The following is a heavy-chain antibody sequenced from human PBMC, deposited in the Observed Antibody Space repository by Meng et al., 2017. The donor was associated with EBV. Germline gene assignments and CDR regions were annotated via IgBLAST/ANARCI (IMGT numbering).Heavy chain of an antibody. D-gene: IGHD4-17*01. Sequence: QVRLQESGPVLVKPSATRSLTCTVSGGSVSSGSYYWSCIRQPPGKGLEWIGYIYYSGSTNYNPALKSRVTISVDTSKNQFSLKLSSVTAADTAVYYCARGRYYGDYFWFDPWGQGTLVTVSS. V-gene: IGHV4-61*01. CDR1: GGSVSSGSYY. CDR3: ARGRYYGDYFWFDP. CDR2: IYYSGST. J-gene: IGHJ5*02.